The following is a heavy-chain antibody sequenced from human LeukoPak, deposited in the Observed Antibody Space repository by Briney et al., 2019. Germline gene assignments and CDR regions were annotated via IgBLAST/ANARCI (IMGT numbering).Heavy chain of an antibody. V-gene: IGHV3-11*04. CDR2: ISSNGSTK. J-gene: IGHJ4*02. D-gene: IGHD1-26*01. CDR3: AKDFSGNYPPDD. CDR1: RFTFNDYY. Sequence: TGGSLRLSCTDSRFTFNDYYMSWIRQAPGKGLEWVSYISSNGSTKYYADSVKGRFTISRDNSKNTLSLQMNSLRAEDTAVYYCAKDFSGNYPPDDWGQGTLVTVSS.